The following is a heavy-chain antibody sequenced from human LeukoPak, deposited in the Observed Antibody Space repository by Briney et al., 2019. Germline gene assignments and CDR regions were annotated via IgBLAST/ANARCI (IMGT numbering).Heavy chain of an antibody. J-gene: IGHJ3*02. V-gene: IGHV1-8*01. D-gene: IGHD1-26*01. CDR1: GYTFTSYD. Sequence: KPGASVKVSCKASGYTFTSYDINWVRQATGQGLEWMGWMNPNSGNTGYAQKFQGRVTMTRNTSISTAYMELSSLRSEDTAVYYCARAGNAYSGSYTGDDAFDIWGQGTMVTVSS. CDR3: ARAGNAYSGSYTGDDAFDI. CDR2: MNPNSGNT.